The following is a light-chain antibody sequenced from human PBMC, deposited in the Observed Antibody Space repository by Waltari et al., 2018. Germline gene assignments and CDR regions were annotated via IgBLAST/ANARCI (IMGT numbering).Light chain of an antibody. J-gene: IGKJ1*01. V-gene: IGKV1-39*01. CDR2: GAS. CDR3: QQSFSSPWT. CDR1: PNIRKY. Sequence: DIQMTQSPSSLSASIGDTITVTCRASPNIRKYLNWYQQKPAKAPKLLIFGASSLPCGVPSRFSGSASGTEFTLTITNLQPDDFATYFCQQSFSSPWTFGQGTTV.